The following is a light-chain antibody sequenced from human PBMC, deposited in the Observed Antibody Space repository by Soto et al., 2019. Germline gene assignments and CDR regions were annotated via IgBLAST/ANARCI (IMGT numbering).Light chain of an antibody. Sequence: ENGLKQYIGTVSCFPREKISLSCVASQSINTRLAWYQHRPGQAPRLLIYQTSLRAAGIPARFSASGSGADFTLTTADVQPEDVPVYYCQEYNIWPWTCGQGTKVDIK. CDR3: QEYNIWPWT. J-gene: IGKJ1*01. CDR2: QTS. CDR1: QSINTR. V-gene: IGKV3-11*01.